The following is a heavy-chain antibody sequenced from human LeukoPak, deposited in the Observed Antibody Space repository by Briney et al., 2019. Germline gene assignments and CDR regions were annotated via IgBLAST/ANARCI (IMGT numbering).Heavy chain of an antibody. CDR1: GYSFSTYG. D-gene: IGHD1-26*01. V-gene: IGHV1-18*01. CDR3: ARGSKWEHLDY. CDR2: ISAYNGNT. J-gene: IGHJ4*02. Sequence: ASVKVSCKASGYSFSTYGITWVRQAPGQGLEWVGWISAYNGNTNYAQKLQGRVTMTTDTSTNTAYMELRSLRSDDTAVYYCARGSKWEHLDYWGQGTLVTVSS.